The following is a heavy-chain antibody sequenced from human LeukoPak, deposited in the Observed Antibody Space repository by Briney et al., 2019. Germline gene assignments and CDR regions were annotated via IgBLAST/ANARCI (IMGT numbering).Heavy chain of an antibody. CDR1: GFTFSSYA. D-gene: IGHD3-3*01. CDR3: AKGHYDFWSGPPNP. J-gene: IGHJ5*02. CDR2: ISGSGGST. V-gene: IGHV3-23*01. Sequence: GGSLRLSCAASGFTFSSYAMSWVRQAPGTGLEWVSAISGSGGSTYYADSVKGRFTISRDNSKNTLYLQMNSLRAEDTAVYYCAKGHYDFWSGPPNPWGQGTLVTVSS.